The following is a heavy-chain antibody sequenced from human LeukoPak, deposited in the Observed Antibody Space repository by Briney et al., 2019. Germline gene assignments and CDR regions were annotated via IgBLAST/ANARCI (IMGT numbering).Heavy chain of an antibody. Sequence: SETLSLTCTVSGGSISSYYWSWIRQPPGKGLEWIGYIYYSGSTNYNPSLKSRVTISVDTSKNQFSLKLSSVTAADTAVYYCARGNVITTVIDYWGQGTLVTVSS. J-gene: IGHJ4*02. CDR1: GGSISSYY. V-gene: IGHV4-59*01. CDR2: IYYSGST. D-gene: IGHD3-22*01. CDR3: ARGNVITTVIDY.